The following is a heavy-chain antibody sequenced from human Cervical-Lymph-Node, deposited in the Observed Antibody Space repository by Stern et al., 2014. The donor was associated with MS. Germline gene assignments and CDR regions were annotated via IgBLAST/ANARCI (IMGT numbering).Heavy chain of an antibody. D-gene: IGHD3-22*01. CDR3: AVVDYYDSSYDWKPLEY. CDR2: MYYTGNT. J-gene: IGHJ4*02. Sequence: QLQLQESGPGLVKPSETLSLTCTVSGGSISSSSYYWGWIRQPPGKGLEWIGSMYYTGNTYYNPSLKSRVTISVDTSKNQFSLKLSPVTAADTAVYYCAVVDYYDSSYDWKPLEYWGQGTLVTVSS. V-gene: IGHV4-39*01. CDR1: GGSISSSSYY.